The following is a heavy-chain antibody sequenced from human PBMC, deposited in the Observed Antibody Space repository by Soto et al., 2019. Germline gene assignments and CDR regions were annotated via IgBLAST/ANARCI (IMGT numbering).Heavy chain of an antibody. CDR3: AKFFGLWFGEPPGY. J-gene: IGHJ4*02. V-gene: IGHV3-30*18. CDR1: GFTFSSYG. Sequence: SLRLSCAASGFTFSSYGMHWVRQAPGKGLEWVAVISYDGSNKYYADSVKGRFTISRDNSKNTLYLQMNSLRAEDTAVYYCAKFFGLWFGEPPGYWGQGTLVTVSS. CDR2: ISYDGSNK. D-gene: IGHD3-10*01.